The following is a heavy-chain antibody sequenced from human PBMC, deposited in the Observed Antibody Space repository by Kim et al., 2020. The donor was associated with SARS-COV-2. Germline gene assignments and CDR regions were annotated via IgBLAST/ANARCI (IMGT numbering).Heavy chain of an antibody. Sequence: IDYAPSVESRITVTPDTSKNEFSLHLSSVTLEDTAVYYCARNPQTAATFDFWDQGTLVTVSS. CDR2: I. J-gene: IGHJ4*02. D-gene: IGHD6-25*01. V-gene: IGHV6-1*01. CDR3: ARNPQTAATFDF.